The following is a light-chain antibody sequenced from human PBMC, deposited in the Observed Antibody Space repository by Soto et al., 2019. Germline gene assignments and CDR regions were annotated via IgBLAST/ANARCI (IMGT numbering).Light chain of an antibody. J-gene: IGKJ5*01. CDR1: QTIDTY. V-gene: IGKV3-11*01. Sequence: DIVLTQSPATLSLSPGESATLSCTTNQTIDTYFAWYQQKRGLPPRLLIYDASNRAIGIPARFSGRGSGTYFSLTISSLEPEDFAVYHCQQRGSWPPTFGRGTRLEI. CDR2: DAS. CDR3: QQRGSWPPT.